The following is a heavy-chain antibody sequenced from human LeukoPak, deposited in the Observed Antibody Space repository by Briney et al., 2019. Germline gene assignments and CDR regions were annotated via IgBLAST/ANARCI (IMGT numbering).Heavy chain of an antibody. V-gene: IGHV4-61*02. CDR2: IYTSGST. Sequence: SETLSLTCTVSGGSISSGSYYWSWIRQPAGKGLEWIGRIYTSGSTNYNPSLKSRVTISVDTSKNQFSLRLTSVTAADTAVYYCARGLGDPYFDYWGQGTLVTVSS. CDR3: ARGLGDPYFDY. CDR1: GGSISSGSYY. J-gene: IGHJ4*02.